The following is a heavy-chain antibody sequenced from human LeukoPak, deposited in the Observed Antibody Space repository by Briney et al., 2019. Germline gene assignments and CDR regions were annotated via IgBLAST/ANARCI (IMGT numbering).Heavy chain of an antibody. CDR1: GFTFSSYG. CDR3: AKVYYGSGSYDNFDY. J-gene: IGHJ4*02. V-gene: IGHV3-30*02. CDR2: ILYDGSNK. Sequence: GGSLRLSCPASGFTFSSYGMHWVRQAPGKGLDWVAFILYDGSNKYYADSVKGRFTISRDNSKNTLYLQMNSLRAEDRAVYYCAKVYYGSGSYDNFDYWGQGTLVTVS. D-gene: IGHD3-10*01.